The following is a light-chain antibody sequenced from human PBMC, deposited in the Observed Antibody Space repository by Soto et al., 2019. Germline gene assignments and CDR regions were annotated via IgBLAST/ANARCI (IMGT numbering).Light chain of an antibody. Sequence: NFMLTQPHSVSESPGKTVTISCTRSSGSIASNYVQWYQQRPGSAPTTVIYEDNQRPSGVPDRFSGSIDSSSNSASLNISGLKTEDEADYYCQSYDSSNAVFGGGTKLTVL. J-gene: IGLJ7*01. CDR3: QSYDSSNAV. CDR2: EDN. CDR1: SGSIASNY. V-gene: IGLV6-57*03.